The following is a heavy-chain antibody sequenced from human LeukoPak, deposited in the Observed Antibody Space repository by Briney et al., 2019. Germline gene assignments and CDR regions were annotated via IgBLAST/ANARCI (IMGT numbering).Heavy chain of an antibody. CDR2: ISGSSSYV. D-gene: IGHD3-22*01. J-gene: IGHJ4*02. V-gene: IGHV3-21*01. CDR3: ARDIYYDSSGYYGSVY. CDR1: GFTFNGYS. Sequence: GGSLGLSCAASGFTFNGYSMNWVRQAPGKGLEWVACISGSSSYVYYADSVKGRFTISRDNAKNSLYLQMNSLRAEDTAVYYCARDIYYDSSGYYGSVYWGQGTLVTVSS.